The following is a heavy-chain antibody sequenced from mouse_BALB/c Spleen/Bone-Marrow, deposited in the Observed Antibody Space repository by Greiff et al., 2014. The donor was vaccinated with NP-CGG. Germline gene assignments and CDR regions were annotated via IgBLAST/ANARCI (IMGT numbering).Heavy chain of an antibody. Sequence: QVQLKESGAELMKPGASVKISCKAIGYTFSNYWIEWVKQRPGHGLEWIGEILPGSGSTHYIEKFKGKATFTADTSSNTAYMQLSSLTSGDSAVYYCARGYDYASFAYWGQGTLVTVSA. CDR2: ILPGSGST. CDR3: ARGYDYASFAY. CDR1: GYTFSNYW. V-gene: IGHV1-9*01. D-gene: IGHD2-4*01. J-gene: IGHJ3*01.